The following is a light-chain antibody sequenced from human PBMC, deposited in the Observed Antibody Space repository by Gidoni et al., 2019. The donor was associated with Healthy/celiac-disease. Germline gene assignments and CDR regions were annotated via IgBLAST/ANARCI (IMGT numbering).Light chain of an antibody. J-gene: IGKJ2*04. CDR3: QQYGSSPCS. V-gene: IGKV3-20*01. CDR1: QSVSSSY. CDR2: GAS. Sequence: EIVFTQSPCTLSLSPGERATISFSASQSVSSSYLAWYQQKPGQAPRLLIYGASSRATGIPDRFRGSGSGTDFTLNISRLEPEDFAVYYCQQYGSSPCSFGQGTKLEIK.